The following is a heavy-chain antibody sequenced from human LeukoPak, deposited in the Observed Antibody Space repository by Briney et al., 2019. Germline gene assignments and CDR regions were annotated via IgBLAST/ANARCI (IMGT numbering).Heavy chain of an antibody. CDR3: ARELGYCSSTCCREVDY. CDR1: GGSISSGSYY. V-gene: IGHV4-61*02. Sequence: PSQTLSLTCTVSGGSISSGSYYWSWIRQPAGKGLEWIGRIYTSGSTNYNPSLKSRVTISVDTSKNQFSLKLSSVTAADTAVYYCARELGYCSSTCCREVDYWGQGTLVTVSS. D-gene: IGHD2-2*01. CDR2: IYTSGST. J-gene: IGHJ4*02.